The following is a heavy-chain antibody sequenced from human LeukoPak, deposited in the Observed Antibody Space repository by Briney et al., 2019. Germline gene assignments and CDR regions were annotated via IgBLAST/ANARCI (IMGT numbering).Heavy chain of an antibody. J-gene: IGHJ4*02. Sequence: GGSLRLSCAASGFTFSSYGMHWVRQAPGKGLEWVAFIRYDGSNKYYADSVKGRFTISRDNSENTLYLQMNSLRAEDTAVYYCAKDRNSNYGGDFDYWGQGTLVTVSS. CDR1: GFTFSSYG. V-gene: IGHV3-30*02. D-gene: IGHD4-11*01. CDR3: AKDRNSNYGGDFDY. CDR2: IRYDGSNK.